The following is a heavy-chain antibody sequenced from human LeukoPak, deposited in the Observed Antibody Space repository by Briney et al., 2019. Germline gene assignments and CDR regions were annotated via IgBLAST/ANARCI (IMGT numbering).Heavy chain of an antibody. CDR3: ARVGAGGAWIVYYFDY. CDR1: GFTFSSYA. D-gene: IGHD3-16*01. CDR2: ISYDGSNK. V-gene: IGHV3-30*04. Sequence: GGSLRLSCAASGFTFSSYALHWVRHAPGKGLEWVAVISYDGSNKYYADSVKGRFTISRDNSKNTLSLQMNSLRAEDTAVYYCARVGAGGAWIVYYFDYWGQGTLITVSS. J-gene: IGHJ4*02.